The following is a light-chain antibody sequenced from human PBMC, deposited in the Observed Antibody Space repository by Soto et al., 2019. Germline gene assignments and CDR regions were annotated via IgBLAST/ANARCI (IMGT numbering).Light chain of an antibody. CDR2: EVS. CDR1: SSDVGGYNY. CDR3: SSYRSDTTYV. J-gene: IGLJ1*01. Sequence: QSALTQPASVSVSPGQSITSSCTGTSSDVGGYNYVSWYQHHPGKAPKLMIHEVSDRPSGISNRFSGSKSGNTASLTISGLQAEDEADYYCSSYRSDTTYVFGTGTKVTVL. V-gene: IGLV2-14*01.